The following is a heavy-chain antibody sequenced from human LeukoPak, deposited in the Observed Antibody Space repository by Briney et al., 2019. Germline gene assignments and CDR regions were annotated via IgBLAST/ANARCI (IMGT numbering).Heavy chain of an antibody. D-gene: IGHD3-10*01. CDR1: GYTFTGYY. CDR2: MNPNSGNT. J-gene: IGHJ3*02. CDR3: ATVGLYGSGSYYSAAFDI. V-gene: IGHV1-8*03. Sequence: ASVKVSCKASGYTFTGYYMHWVRQATGQGLEWMGWMNPNSGNTGYAQKFQGRVTITRDTSISTAYMELSSLRSEDTAVYYCATVGLYGSGSYYSAAFDIWGQGTMVTVSS.